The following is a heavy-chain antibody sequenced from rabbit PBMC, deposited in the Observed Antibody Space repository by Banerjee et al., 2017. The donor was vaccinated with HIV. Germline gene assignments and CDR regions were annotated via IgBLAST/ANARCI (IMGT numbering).Heavy chain of an antibody. V-gene: IGHV1S45*01. D-gene: IGHD4-1*01. CDR3: ARDLAGVIGWNFDL. CDR2: INSSSGNT. Sequence: QEQLVESGGGLVKPEGSLTLSCKASGFDFSDYYMTWVRQAPGKGLEWIACINSSSGNTVYATWAKGRFTISKTSSTTVTLQMTSLTAADTATYFCARDLAGVIGWNFDLWGQGTLVTVS. J-gene: IGHJ4*01. CDR1: GFDFSDYYM.